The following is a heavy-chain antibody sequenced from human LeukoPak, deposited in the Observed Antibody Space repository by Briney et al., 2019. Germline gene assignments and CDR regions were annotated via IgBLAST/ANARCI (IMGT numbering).Heavy chain of an antibody. CDR1: GFTFSSYG. CDR3: AKGYSSISLYYFDY. V-gene: IGHV3-33*06. J-gene: IGHJ4*02. CDR2: IWYDGSNK. Sequence: GGSLRLSCAASGFTFSSYGMHWVRQAPGKGLEWVAVIWYDGSNKYYADSVKGRFTISRDNSKNTLYLQVNSLRTEDTAVYYCAKGYSSISLYYFDYWGQGTLVTVSS. D-gene: IGHD6-13*01.